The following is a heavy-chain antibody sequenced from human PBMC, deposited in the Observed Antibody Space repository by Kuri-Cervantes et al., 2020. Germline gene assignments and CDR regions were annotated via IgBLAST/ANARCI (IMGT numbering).Heavy chain of an antibody. J-gene: IGHJ4*02. Sequence: SETLSLTCAVYGGSFSGYYWSWIRQPPGKGLEWIGYIYHSGSTYYNPSLESRVTLSLDGSKNQVSLKLSSVTAADTAVYYCARANYDIWSGYSDGFDYWGQGTLVTVSS. V-gene: IGHV4-34*01. CDR2: IYHSGST. CDR1: GGSFSGYY. CDR3: ARANYDIWSGYSDGFDY. D-gene: IGHD3-3*01.